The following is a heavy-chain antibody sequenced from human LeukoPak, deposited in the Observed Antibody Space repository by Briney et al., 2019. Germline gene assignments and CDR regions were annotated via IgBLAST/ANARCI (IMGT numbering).Heavy chain of an antibody. CDR3: ARDYDFWSGRDAFDI. J-gene: IGHJ3*02. D-gene: IGHD3-3*01. Sequence: ASVKVSCKASGYTFTSYYMHWVRQAPGQGLEWMGIINPSGGSTSYAQKFQGRVTMTRDTSTSTVYMELSSLTSEDTAVYYCARDYDFWSGRDAFDIWGQGTMVTVSS. V-gene: IGHV1-46*01. CDR1: GYTFTSYY. CDR2: INPSGGST.